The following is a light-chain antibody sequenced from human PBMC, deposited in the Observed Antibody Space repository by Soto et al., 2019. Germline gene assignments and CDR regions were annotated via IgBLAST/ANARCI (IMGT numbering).Light chain of an antibody. V-gene: IGKV1-5*01. CDR2: DAS. CDR1: QGIVRW. CDR3: QHYYGFSRT. Sequence: DIQMTQSPSTLSASVGDRVTITCRASQGIVRWLAWYQQQPGKAPKLMIYDASSLESGVPSRFSGSGAGTEFTLTISSLQPDDFATYYCQHYYGFSRTFGQGTKVDIK. J-gene: IGKJ1*01.